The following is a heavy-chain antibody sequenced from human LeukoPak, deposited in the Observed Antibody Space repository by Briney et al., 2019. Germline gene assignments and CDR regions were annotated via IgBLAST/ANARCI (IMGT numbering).Heavy chain of an antibody. CDR1: GGSISSGDYY. J-gene: IGHJ4*02. D-gene: IGHD3-3*01. Sequence: SETLSLTCTVSGGSISSGDYYWSWIRQPPGKGLEWIGYIYYSGSTYYNPSLKSRVTISVDTSKNQFSLKLSSVTAADTAVYYCARVHITIFGVVIRPLDYWGQGILVTVSS. V-gene: IGHV4-30-4*08. CDR3: ARVHITIFGVVIRPLDY. CDR2: IYYSGST.